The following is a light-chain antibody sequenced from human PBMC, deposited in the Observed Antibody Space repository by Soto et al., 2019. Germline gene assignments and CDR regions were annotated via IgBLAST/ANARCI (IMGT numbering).Light chain of an antibody. J-gene: IGLJ7*01. V-gene: IGLV2-14*01. CDR3: TSYTSSSTLV. Sequence: QSALTQPASVSRSPGQSITISCTGTSSDVGGYNYVSWYQQHPGKAPKLMIYEVSNRPSGVSNRFSGSKSGNTASLTISGLQADDEADYYCTSYTSSSTLVFGGGTQLTVL. CDR1: SSDVGGYNY. CDR2: EVS.